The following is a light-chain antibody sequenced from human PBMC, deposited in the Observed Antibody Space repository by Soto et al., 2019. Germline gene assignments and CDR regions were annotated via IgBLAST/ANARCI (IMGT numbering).Light chain of an antibody. CDR1: QSVKSSY. V-gene: IGKV3-20*01. CDR2: GAS. CDR3: QQYGSSPLT. Sequence: EIALTQSPGTLSLSPGERATLSCRASQSVKSSYLAWYQQKPGQPPRLLIYGASTRATGIPDRFIGSGSGTDFTLTISRMEPEDFAVFYCQQYGSSPLTFGGGTKVDIK. J-gene: IGKJ4*01.